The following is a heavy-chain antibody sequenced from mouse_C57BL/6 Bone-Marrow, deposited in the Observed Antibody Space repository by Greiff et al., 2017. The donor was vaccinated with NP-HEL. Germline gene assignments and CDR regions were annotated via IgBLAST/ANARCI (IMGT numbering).Heavy chain of an antibody. V-gene: IGHV1-19*01. CDR3: ARKITTVVKDY. Sequence: VQLQQSGPVLVKPGASVKMSCKASGYTFTDYYMNWVKQSHGKSLEWIGVINPYNGGTSYNQKFKGKATLTVDKSSSTAYMELNSLTSEDSAVYYCARKITTVVKDYWGQGTTLTVSS. CDR2: INPYNGGT. D-gene: IGHD1-1*01. J-gene: IGHJ2*01. CDR1: GYTFTDYY.